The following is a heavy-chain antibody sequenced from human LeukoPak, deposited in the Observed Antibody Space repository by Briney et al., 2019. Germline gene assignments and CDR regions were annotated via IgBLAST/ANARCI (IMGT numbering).Heavy chain of an antibody. CDR3: TKGPERHPYNFDY. D-gene: IGHD1-1*01. CDR1: GFTFSNAW. CDR2: IRSNTDGGTT. V-gene: IGHV3-15*01. Sequence: GGSLRLSCAVSGFTFSNAWMSWVREAPGKGLGWVGRIRSNTDGGTTDYTAPVECRFTISRDNSKNTVNLQLDSLKTEATAVYYCTKGPERHPYNFDYWGQGTLVTVSS. J-gene: IGHJ4*02.